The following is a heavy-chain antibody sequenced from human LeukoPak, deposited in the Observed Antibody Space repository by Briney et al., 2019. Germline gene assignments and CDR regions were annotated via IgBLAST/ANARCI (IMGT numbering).Heavy chain of an antibody. CDR1: GGSISSGSYY. V-gene: IGHV4-61*02. D-gene: IGHD3-3*01. CDR3: ARGDDLTWFDP. CDR2: IYTSVNT. Sequence: SETLSLTCTVSGGSISSGSYYWSWIRQPAGEGLEWIGRIYTSVNTNYNPSLKSRVTISVDTSKNQFSLKLSSVTAADTAVYYCARGDDLTWFDPWGQGTLVTVSS. J-gene: IGHJ5*02.